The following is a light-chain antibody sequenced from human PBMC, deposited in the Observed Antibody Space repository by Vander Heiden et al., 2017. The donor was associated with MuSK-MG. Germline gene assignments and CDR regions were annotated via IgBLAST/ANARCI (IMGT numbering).Light chain of an antibody. J-gene: IGKJ1*01. V-gene: IGKV3-15*01. CDR2: GAS. CDR1: QSVSSK. CDR3: QQDNNWPQT. Sequence: EIVLTHSPATLSVSPGERATLSCRASQSVSSKLAWYQQKPGQAPRLLIYGASTRATDIPARFSGSGFGTEFTLTISSLQSEDFAVYHCQQDNNWPQTFGQGTKVEI.